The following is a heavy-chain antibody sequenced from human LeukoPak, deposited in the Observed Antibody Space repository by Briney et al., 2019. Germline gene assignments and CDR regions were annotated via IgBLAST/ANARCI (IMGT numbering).Heavy chain of an antibody. Sequence: SETLSLTCAVYGGSFSGYYWSWTRQPPGKGLEWIGEINHSGSTNYNPSLKSRVTISVDTSKNQFSLKLSSVTAADTAVYYCASNYYGSGSYYFADYWGQGTLVTVSS. D-gene: IGHD3-10*01. CDR2: INHSGST. CDR3: ASNYYGSGSYYFADY. V-gene: IGHV4-34*01. J-gene: IGHJ4*02. CDR1: GGSFSGYY.